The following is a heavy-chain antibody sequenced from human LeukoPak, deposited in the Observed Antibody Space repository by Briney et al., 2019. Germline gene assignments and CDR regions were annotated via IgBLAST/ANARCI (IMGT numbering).Heavy chain of an antibody. J-gene: IGHJ4*02. Sequence: GGSLRLSCAASGFDFSDYDMHWVRQAPGKGLDWVAVISYDGSNIQYADSVKGRFTISRDDPKNTLYLQMNSLRAEDTAIYYCARGLLDYGDYYFDFWGQGTLITVS. D-gene: IGHD4-17*01. CDR3: ARGLLDYGDYYFDF. V-gene: IGHV3-30*03. CDR2: ISYDGSNI. CDR1: GFDFSDYD.